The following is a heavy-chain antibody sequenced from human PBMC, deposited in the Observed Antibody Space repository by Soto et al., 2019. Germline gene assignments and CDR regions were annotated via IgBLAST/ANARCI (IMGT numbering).Heavy chain of an antibody. J-gene: IGHJ5*02. D-gene: IGHD3-3*01. V-gene: IGHV1-69*01. CDR3: ARARRFVDDTRFDP. CDR1: GVTFSDSS. Sequence: QVQLVQSGAEVKRPGSSVRVSCKASGVTFSDSSFSWVRQAPGQGLEWMGVITPIFGTSNFAQSFRDRFTITADESTSTVYMELSSLRSEDTAVYYCARARRFVDDTRFDPWGQGTLVTVSS. CDR2: ITPIFGTS.